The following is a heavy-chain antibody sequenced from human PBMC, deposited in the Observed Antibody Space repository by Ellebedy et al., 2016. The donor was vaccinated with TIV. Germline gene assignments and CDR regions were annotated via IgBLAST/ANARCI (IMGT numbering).Heavy chain of an antibody. Sequence: GGSLRLXCAASGFTFSSYAMSWVRQPPGRRLEWVSALSGSGGSTHYVDSVRGRFTISRDNSKNTLYLQMTSLSAEDTAVYYCARAPTAIFAHFYYYYYYMDVWGKGTTVTVSS. D-gene: IGHD2-21*02. V-gene: IGHV3-23*01. CDR1: GFTFSSYA. J-gene: IGHJ6*03. CDR2: LSGSGGST. CDR3: ARAPTAIFAHFYYYYYYMDV.